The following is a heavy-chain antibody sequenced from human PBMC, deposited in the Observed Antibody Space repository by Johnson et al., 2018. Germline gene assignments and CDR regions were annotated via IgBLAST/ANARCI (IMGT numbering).Heavy chain of an antibody. J-gene: IGHJ3*01. CDR2: IKKDGSQK. CDR1: GFTFRDHW. CDR3: ARGPADGAWGAFDL. Sequence: VQLVQSGGGLVQIGGSLRLSCVVSGFTFRDHWMTWVRQSPGKGLEWVADIKKDGSQKEYGDSVKGRFTISRDDAKNSVYLEMNSLRAEDTAVYYCARGPADGAWGAFDLWGQGTMVTVSS. V-gene: IGHV3-7*01. D-gene: IGHD7-27*01.